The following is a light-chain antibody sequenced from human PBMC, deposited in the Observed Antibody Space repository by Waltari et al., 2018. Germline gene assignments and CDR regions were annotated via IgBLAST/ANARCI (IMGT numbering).Light chain of an antibody. CDR3: QKYERLPAT. J-gene: IGKJ1*01. Sequence: EIVLTQSPGTLSLSPGETATLSCRASQSVSRAFVWYQQKPGQAPRLLIYDASRRAPGIPDRFSGSGSVTDFSLTISRMEPEDFAVYYCQKYERLPATFGQGTKVEIK. CDR2: DAS. V-gene: IGKV3-20*01. CDR1: QSVSRAF.